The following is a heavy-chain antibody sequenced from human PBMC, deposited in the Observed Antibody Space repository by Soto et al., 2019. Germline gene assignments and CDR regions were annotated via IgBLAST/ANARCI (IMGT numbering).Heavy chain of an antibody. V-gene: IGHV1-18*01. D-gene: IGHD2-15*01. J-gene: IGHJ3*02. CDR3: ARDPNDLMVVVVAARGVDAFDI. Sequence: QVQLVQSGAEVKKPGASVKVSCKASGYTFTSYGISWVRQAPGQGLEWMGWISAYNGNTNYAQKLQGRVTMTTDTSTSTAYMELRSLRSDDTAVYYCARDPNDLMVVVVAARGVDAFDIWGQGTMVTVSS. CDR2: ISAYNGNT. CDR1: GYTFTSYG.